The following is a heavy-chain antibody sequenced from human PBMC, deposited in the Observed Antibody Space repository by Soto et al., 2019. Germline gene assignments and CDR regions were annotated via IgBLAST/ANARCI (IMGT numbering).Heavy chain of an antibody. D-gene: IGHD2-15*01. V-gene: IGHV4-4*07. CDR1: GASISGYY. CDR3: VRESGGGGYCSGGSCYGMDV. CDR2: FYTSGSANT. Sequence: QVQLQESGPGLVKPSETLSLTCIVSGASISGYYWSWVRQPAGKGLEWIGRFYTSGSANTNYNPSPKNGVPMHVHLTKNPFSPKKTSVTAADTVGDYWVRESGGGGYCSGGSCYGMDVWGQGTTVTVSS. J-gene: IGHJ6*02.